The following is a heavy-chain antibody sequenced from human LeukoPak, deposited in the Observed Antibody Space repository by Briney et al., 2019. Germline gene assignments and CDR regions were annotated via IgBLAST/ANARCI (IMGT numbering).Heavy chain of an antibody. V-gene: IGHV3-23*01. CDR3: AKLDY. Sequence: GGSLRLSCAASGFTFSDHAMSWGRQAPGKGLELGSTVSGSGGSTYYADSVKGRFTISRDNSKNTLYLQMTSLRVEDTALYYCAKLDYWGQGTLVTVSS. CDR2: VSGSGGST. CDR1: GFTFSDHA. J-gene: IGHJ4*02.